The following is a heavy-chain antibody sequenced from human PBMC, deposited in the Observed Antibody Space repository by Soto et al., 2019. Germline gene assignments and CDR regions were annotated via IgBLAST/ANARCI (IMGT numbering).Heavy chain of an antibody. V-gene: IGHV4-39*01. CDR3: ARGRVIAVAGTGWFDP. CDR1: CGSISSSSYY. D-gene: IGHD6-19*01. J-gene: IGHJ5*02. CDR2: IYYSGST. Sequence: SETLSLTCTVSCGSISSSSYYWGWIRQPPGKGLEWIGSIYYSGSTYYNPSLKSRVTISVDTSKNQFSLKLSSVTAADTAVYYCARGRVIAVAGTGWFDPWGQGTLVTVSS.